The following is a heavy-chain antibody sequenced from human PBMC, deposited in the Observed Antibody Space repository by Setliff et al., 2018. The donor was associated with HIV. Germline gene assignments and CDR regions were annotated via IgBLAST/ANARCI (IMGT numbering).Heavy chain of an antibody. CDR2: ISSSSSFI. D-gene: IGHD3-9*01. Sequence: GGSLRLSCAASAFTFDSYTMSWVRQAPGKGLEWVSSISSSSSFIHYADSGKGRFTISRDNAKNSLYLQMNSLRAEDTAVYFCARATGQALWGYYYYYMDVWGKGTTVTVSS. J-gene: IGHJ6*03. V-gene: IGHV3-21*01. CDR3: ARATGQALWGYYYYYMDV. CDR1: AFTFDSYT.